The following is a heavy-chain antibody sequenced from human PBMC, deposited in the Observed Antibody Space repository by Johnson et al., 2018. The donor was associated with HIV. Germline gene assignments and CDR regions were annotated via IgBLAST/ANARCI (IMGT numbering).Heavy chain of an antibody. CDR3: AREGGAAAPDAFDI. CDR2: ISYDGSNK. CDR1: GFTFSSYA. D-gene: IGHD2-2*01. V-gene: IGHV3-30-3*01. J-gene: IGHJ3*02. Sequence: QMQLVESGGGVVQPGRSLRVSCAASGFTFSSYAMHWVRQAPGKGLEWVAVISYDGSNKYYADSVKGRFTISRDNAKNSLYLQMNSLRAEDTAVYYCAREGGAAAPDAFDIWRQGTMVTVSS.